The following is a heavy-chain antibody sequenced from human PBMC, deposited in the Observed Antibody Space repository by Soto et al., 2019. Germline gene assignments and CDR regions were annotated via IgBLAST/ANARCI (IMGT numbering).Heavy chain of an antibody. CDR3: ASVRVGY. J-gene: IGHJ4*02. Sequence: EVQLLESGGGSVQPGGSLRLSCAASGFTFSTLAMTWVRQAPGKGLEWVSSVLASGTGTYYADSVKGRFTISRDNSKNTVYLQMNSLSAEDTALYYCASVRVGYCGQGTLVTVSS. D-gene: IGHD1-26*01. CDR2: VLASGTGT. CDR1: GFTFSTLA. V-gene: IGHV3-23*01.